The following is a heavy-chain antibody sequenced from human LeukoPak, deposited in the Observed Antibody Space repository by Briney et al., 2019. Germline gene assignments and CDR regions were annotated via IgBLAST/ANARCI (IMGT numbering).Heavy chain of an antibody. J-gene: IGHJ4*02. CDR2: IWYDGSNK. Sequence: GGSLRLSCAGSRFTFSSYAMHWVREAPGKGLGWGALIWYDGSNKYYADSVKGRFSISGDNSKNTLSLQMNSLRVEDTALYYCARGKRGFIYGSDFWGQGTLVTVSS. CDR1: RFTFSSYA. V-gene: IGHV3-33*01. CDR3: ARGKRGFIYGSDF. D-gene: IGHD5-18*01.